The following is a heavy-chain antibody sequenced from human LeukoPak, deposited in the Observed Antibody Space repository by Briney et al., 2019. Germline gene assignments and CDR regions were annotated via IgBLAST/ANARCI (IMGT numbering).Heavy chain of an antibody. CDR3: ARGSPPRRNYDSRGYYSYYFDY. CDR1: GYTFTSYG. J-gene: IGHJ4*02. D-gene: IGHD3-22*01. CDR2: ISAYNGNT. Sequence: GASVSVSCKASGYTFTSYGISWVRQAPGQGLEWMGWISAYNGNTHYAQKLQGRVTMTTDTSKSTVYMELRSLRSDDTAVYYCARGSPPRRNYDSRGYYSYYFDYWGQGTLVTVSS. V-gene: IGHV1-18*01.